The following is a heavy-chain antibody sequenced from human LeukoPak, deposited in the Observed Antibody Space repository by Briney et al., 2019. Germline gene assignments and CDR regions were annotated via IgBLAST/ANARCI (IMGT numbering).Heavy chain of an antibody. D-gene: IGHD1-14*01. V-gene: IGHV4-34*01. CDR3: ARGGPSELDP. CDR2: ISRSGNT. Sequence: SETLSLTCAVYGGSFSGYYWSWIRQPPGKGLEWIGKISRSGNTNYNPSLKSRVTISVDTSKNQFSLKLSSVAAADTGVYYCARGGPSELDPWGQGTLVTVSS. CDR1: GGSFSGYY. J-gene: IGHJ5*02.